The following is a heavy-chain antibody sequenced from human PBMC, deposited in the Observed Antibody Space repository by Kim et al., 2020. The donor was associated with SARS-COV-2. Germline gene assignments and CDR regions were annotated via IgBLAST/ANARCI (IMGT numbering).Heavy chain of an antibody. CDR3: ARHVSGYDILTGYYLQYFDY. D-gene: IGHD3-9*01. Sequence: RVTISVDTSKNQFSLKLSSVTAADTAVYYCARHVSGYDILTGYYLQYFDYWGQGTLVTVSS. V-gene: IGHV4-39*01. J-gene: IGHJ4*02.